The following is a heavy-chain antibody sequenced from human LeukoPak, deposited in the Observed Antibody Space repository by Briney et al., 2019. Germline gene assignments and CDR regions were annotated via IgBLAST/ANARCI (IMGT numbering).Heavy chain of an antibody. CDR3: AKAIVVVVAAKSYYYYGMDV. CDR2: ISYDGRNT. J-gene: IGHJ6*04. D-gene: IGHD2-15*01. V-gene: IGHV3-30-3*01. Sequence: PGGSLRLSCAASGFTFSNYVIHWVRQAPGKGLEWLAVISYDGRNTYYADSVKGRFTIARDNSKNTLYLQMNSLRAEDTAVYYCAKAIVVVVAAKSYYYYGMDVWGKGTTVTVSS. CDR1: GFTFSNYV.